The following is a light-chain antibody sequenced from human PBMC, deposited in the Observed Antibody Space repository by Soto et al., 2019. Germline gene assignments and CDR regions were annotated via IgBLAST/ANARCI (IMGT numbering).Light chain of an antibody. Sequence: EIVLTQSPGTLSLSPGERATLSCRASQSVTSSYLAWYQQKPGQAPRLLIYGASSRATGIPDRFSGSGSGTDFTLTVSRLEPEDFAVYYCQRYGGSPQTFGPGTKVEIK. CDR1: QSVTSSY. V-gene: IGKV3-20*01. CDR3: QRYGGSPQT. J-gene: IGKJ1*01. CDR2: GAS.